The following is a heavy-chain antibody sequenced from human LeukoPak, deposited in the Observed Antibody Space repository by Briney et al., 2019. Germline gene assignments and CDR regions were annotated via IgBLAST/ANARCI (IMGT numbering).Heavy chain of an antibody. V-gene: IGHV4-30-2*01. Sequence: SETLSLTCAVSGDSISSGGYSWSWIRQPPGKGLEWIGYIYHIGYISQSGNIYQNPSLKSRVTISLDTSRNQFSLKLSSVTAADTAVYYCARSPLAFYDSSGYPRVWFDPWGQGTLVTVSS. CDR2: ISQSGNI. D-gene: IGHD3-22*01. CDR3: ARSPLAFYDSSGYPRVWFDP. J-gene: IGHJ5*02. CDR1: GDSISSGGYS.